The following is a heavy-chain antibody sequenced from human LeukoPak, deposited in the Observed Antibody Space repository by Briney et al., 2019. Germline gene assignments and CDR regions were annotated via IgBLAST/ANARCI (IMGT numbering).Heavy chain of an antibody. V-gene: IGHV3-23*01. CDR1: GFTFSSYA. CDR3: ARATYDSSGYYRYYFDY. CDR2: ISGSGDTT. J-gene: IGHJ4*02. D-gene: IGHD3-22*01. Sequence: GGSLRLSCAASGFTFSSYAMSWVRQAPGKGLEWVSAISGSGDTTYYAGSVKGRFTISRDNSKNPLYLQMNSLRAEDTAVYYCARATYDSSGYYRYYFDYWGQGTLVTVSS.